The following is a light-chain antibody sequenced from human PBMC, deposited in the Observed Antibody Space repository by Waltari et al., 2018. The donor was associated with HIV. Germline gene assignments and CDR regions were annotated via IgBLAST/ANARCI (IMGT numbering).Light chain of an antibody. CDR1: IVIHVGTYR. J-gene: IGLJ2*01. V-gene: IGLV5-45*02. CDR2: YKSDSDK. Sequence: QAVLTQPSSLSSSPGASASLTCTLRIVIHVGTYRIYWYQQKPGSPPQYLLRYKSDSDKQQGSGVPSRFSGSKDASANAGILLISGLQSEDEADYYCMIWHSSAVVFGGGTKLTVL. CDR3: MIWHSSAVV.